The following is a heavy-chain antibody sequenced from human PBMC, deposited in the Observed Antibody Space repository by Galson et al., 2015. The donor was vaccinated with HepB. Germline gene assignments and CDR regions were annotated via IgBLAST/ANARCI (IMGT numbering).Heavy chain of an antibody. CDR1: GFTFSSYA. CDR2: LSYDGSNK. CDR3: ASDERVVPAASTYYYGMDV. Sequence: SLRLSCAASGFTFSSYAMHWVRQAPGKGLEWVAVLSYDGSNKYYADSVKGRFTISRDNSKNTLYLQMNSLRAEDTAVYYCASDERVVPAASTYYYGMDVWGQGTTVTVSS. D-gene: IGHD2-2*01. V-gene: IGHV3-30-3*01. J-gene: IGHJ6*02.